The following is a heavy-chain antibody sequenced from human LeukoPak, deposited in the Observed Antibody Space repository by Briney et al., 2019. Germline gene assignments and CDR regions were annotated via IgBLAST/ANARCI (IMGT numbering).Heavy chain of an antibody. Sequence: SVKVSCKASGGTFSRYAISWVRQAPGQGLEWMGGIIPFFGTANYAQKFQGRVTMTRNTSISTAYMELSSLRSEDTAVYYCARGGYCSSTSCNYYYYYGMDVWGQGTTVTVSS. CDR1: GGTFSRYA. J-gene: IGHJ6*02. V-gene: IGHV1-69*05. CDR3: ARGGYCSSTSCNYYYYYGMDV. D-gene: IGHD2-2*01. CDR2: IIPFFGTA.